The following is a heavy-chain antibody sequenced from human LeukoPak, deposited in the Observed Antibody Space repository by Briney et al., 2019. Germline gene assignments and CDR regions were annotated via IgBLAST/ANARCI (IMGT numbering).Heavy chain of an antibody. V-gene: IGHV4-39*01. CDR3: ARLGYYDSSIQY. D-gene: IGHD3-22*01. CDR2: IYYSGRT. CDR1: GGSISSSSYY. J-gene: IGHJ1*01. Sequence: KSSETLSLTCTVSGGSISSSSYYWGWIRQPPGKGLEWIGSIYYSGRTYYNPSLKSRVTISVDTSKNQFSLKLSSVTAADTAVYYCARLGYYDSSIQYWGQGTLVTVSS.